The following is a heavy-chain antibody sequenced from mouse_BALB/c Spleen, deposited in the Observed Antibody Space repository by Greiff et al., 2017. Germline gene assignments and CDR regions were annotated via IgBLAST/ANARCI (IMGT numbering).Heavy chain of an antibody. CDR3: ARSRGSYYYGSRGAY. J-gene: IGHJ3*01. CDR2: ISYSGST. V-gene: IGHV3-2*02. CDR1: GYSITSDYA. D-gene: IGHD1-1*01. Sequence: EVKVEESGPGLVKPSQSLSLTCTVTGYSITSDYAWNWIRQFPGNKLEWMGYISYSGSTSYNPSLKSRISITRDTSKNQFFLQLNSVTTEDTATYYCARSRGSYYYGSRGAYWGQGTLVTVSA.